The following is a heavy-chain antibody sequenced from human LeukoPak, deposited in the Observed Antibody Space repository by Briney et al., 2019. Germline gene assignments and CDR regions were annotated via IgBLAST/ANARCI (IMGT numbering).Heavy chain of an antibody. CDR3: ARAPMRVGYPYYFDY. J-gene: IGHJ4*02. V-gene: IGHV3-53*01. D-gene: IGHD5-12*01. Sequence: SCKASGGTFSSYAISWVRQAPGKGLEWVSVIYSGGSTYYADSVKGRFTISRDNSKNTLYLQMNSLRAEDTAVYYCARAPMRVGYPYYFDYWGQGTLVTVSS. CDR1: GGTFSSYA. CDR2: IYSGGST.